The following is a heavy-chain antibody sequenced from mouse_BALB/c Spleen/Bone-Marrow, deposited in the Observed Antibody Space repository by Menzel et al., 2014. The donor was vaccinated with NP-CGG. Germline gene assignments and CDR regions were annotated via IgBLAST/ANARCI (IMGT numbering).Heavy chain of an antibody. Sequence: VQLQQSGAELVKPGASVKLSCMASGFTFTSYWIHWVKQRPGQGPEWIGEINPSNGRTNYNEKFKSKATLTEDKSSSTAYMQLSSLTSEDSAVYYCARDGNYRYAMDYWGQGTPVTVPS. D-gene: IGHD2-1*01. CDR2: INPSNGRT. J-gene: IGHJ4*01. CDR3: ARDGNYRYAMDY. CDR1: GFTFTSYW. V-gene: IGHV1S81*02.